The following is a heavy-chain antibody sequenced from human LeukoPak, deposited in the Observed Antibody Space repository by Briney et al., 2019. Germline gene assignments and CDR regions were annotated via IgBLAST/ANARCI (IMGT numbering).Heavy chain of an antibody. D-gene: IGHD5-18*01. V-gene: IGHV3-53*01. CDR2: IYSGGGT. J-gene: IGHJ3*02. CDR1: GFSVTNAW. Sequence: GGSLRLSCAASGFSVTNAWMSWVRQAPGKGLEWVSVIYSGGGTYYADSVKGRFTISRDKSKNTLYLQMNSLRAEDTALFYCAARWGYNGFDIWGQGTMVAVSS. CDR3: AARWGYNGFDI.